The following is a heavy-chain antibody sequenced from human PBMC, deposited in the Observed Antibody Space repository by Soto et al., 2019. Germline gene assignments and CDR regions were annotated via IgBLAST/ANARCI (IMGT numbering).Heavy chain of an antibody. CDR3: ATIKTYYGSRGAIAY. Sequence: VSVKVSCKASGDTFTGCCVHWVRQAPGQGLEWMGWINPNNGDTNYAQNFQGRVTMTRDTSINTAYMELSRLRSDDTAVYYRATIKTYYGSRGAIAYWG. J-gene: IGHJ4*01. D-gene: IGHD3-22*01. V-gene: IGHV1-2*02. CDR2: INPNNGDT. CDR1: GDTFTGCC.